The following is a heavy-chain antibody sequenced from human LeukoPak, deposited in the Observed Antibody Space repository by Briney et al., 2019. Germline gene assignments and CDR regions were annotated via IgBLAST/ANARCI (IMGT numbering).Heavy chain of an antibody. V-gene: IGHV5-51*01. J-gene: IGHJ4*02. D-gene: IGHD3-22*01. CDR3: ARRAPDYYDSSGYFDY. Sequence: GESLKISCKGSGYSFTSYWIGWVRQMPGKGLEWMGIIYPGDSDTRYSPSFQGQVTISADKSISTAYLQWSSLKASDTAMYYCARRAPDYYDSSGYFDYWGQGTLVTVSS. CDR1: GYSFTSYW. CDR2: IYPGDSDT.